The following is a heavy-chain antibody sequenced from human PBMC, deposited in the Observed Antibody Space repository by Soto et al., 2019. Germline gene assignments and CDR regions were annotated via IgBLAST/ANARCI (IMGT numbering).Heavy chain of an antibody. D-gene: IGHD5-12*01. CDR1: GFSVSSNY. CDR3: ARLRYSGYPIDY. Sequence: AGSLRRSCAASGFSVSSNYMSRVRQAPGKGLEWVSVIYSGGSTYYADSVKGRFTISRDNSKNTLYLQMNSLRAEDTAVYYCARLRYSGYPIDYWGQGTLVTGAS. V-gene: IGHV3-53*01. CDR2: IYSGGST. J-gene: IGHJ4*02.